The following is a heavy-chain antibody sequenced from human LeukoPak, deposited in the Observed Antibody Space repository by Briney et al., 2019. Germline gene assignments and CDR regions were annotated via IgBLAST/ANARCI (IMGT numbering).Heavy chain of an antibody. V-gene: IGHV4-34*01. CDR3: ARAGTNNYYYYYYMDV. D-gene: IGHD1-7*01. CDR1: GGSFSGYY. J-gene: IGHJ6*03. Sequence: SETLSPTCAVYGGSFSGYYWSWIRQPPGKGVEWIGEINHSGSTNYNPSLKSRVTISVDTSKNQFSLKLSSVTAADTAVYYCARAGTNNYYYYYYMDVWGKGTTVTVSS. CDR2: INHSGST.